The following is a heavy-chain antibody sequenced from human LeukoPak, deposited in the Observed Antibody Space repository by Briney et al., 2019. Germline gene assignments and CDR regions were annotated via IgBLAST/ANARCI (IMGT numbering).Heavy chain of an antibody. D-gene: IGHD2-21*01. J-gene: IGHJ4*02. CDR3: AKDEREGARNCGGGPCYLGY. V-gene: IGHV1-18*01. CDR1: GYTFTSYG. CDR2: ISAYNGNT. Sequence: ASVKVSCKASGYTFTSYGISWVRQAPGQGLEWMGWISAYNGNTNYAQKLQGRVTMTTDTSTSTAYMELRSLRSDDTAIYYCAKDEREGARNCGGGPCYLGYWGQGTLITVSS.